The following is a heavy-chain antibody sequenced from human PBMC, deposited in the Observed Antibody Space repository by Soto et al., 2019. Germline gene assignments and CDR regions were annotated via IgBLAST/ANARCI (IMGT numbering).Heavy chain of an antibody. D-gene: IGHD3-22*01. CDR2: RWDDGSNK. CDR1: GFTFSSYG. Sequence: PGGSLRLSCAASGFTFSSYGMHWSRQGPGKGLERVAVRWDDGSNKYYADAVKRRFTTSRDNSKTTQYLQMNSLSAEDTAVYSCARDWRTYYYDSSGPRWGAFDIWGQGTLVTVSS. J-gene: IGHJ3*02. V-gene: IGHV3-33*01. CDR3: ARDWRTYYYDSSGPRWGAFDI.